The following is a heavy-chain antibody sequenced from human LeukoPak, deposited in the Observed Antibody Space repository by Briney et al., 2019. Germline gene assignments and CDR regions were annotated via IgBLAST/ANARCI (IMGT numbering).Heavy chain of an antibody. J-gene: IGHJ5*02. D-gene: IGHD2-2*01. CDR2: IYYSGST. Sequence: PSETLSLTCTVSGGSISSSSYYWGWIRQPPGKGLEWIGSIYYSGSTYYNPYLKSRVTISVDTSKNQFSLKLSSVTAADTAVYYCARDAYCSSTSCRDGGWFDPWGQGTLVTVSS. V-gene: IGHV4-39*02. CDR1: GGSISSSSYY. CDR3: ARDAYCSSTSCRDGGWFDP.